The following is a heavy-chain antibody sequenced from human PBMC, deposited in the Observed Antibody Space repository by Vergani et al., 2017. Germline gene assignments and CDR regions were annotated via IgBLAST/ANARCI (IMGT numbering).Heavy chain of an antibody. CDR3: ASRIIVGATRYTPQRNDY. J-gene: IGHJ4*02. V-gene: IGHV1-69*18. D-gene: IGHD1-26*01. CDR2: IIPIFGTA. CDR1: GGTFSSYA. Sequence: QVQLVQSGAEVKKPGSSVKVSCKASGGTFSSYAISWVRQAPGQGLEWMGRIIPIFGTANYAQKFQGRVTITADESTSTAYMELSSLRSEDTAVYYCASRIIVGATRYTPQRNDYWGQGTLVTVSS.